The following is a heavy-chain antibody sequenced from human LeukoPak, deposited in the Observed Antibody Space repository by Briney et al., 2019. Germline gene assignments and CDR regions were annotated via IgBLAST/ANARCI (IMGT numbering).Heavy chain of an antibody. J-gene: IGHJ3*01. Sequence: ASVKVSCKVSGYRLTELYIYWVRQAPGEGPEWMGGFDPEDGRGIYAQKFQGRVTMTEDTSTNTAYMELSSLRSEDSAMYYCAAPSARSTVTTWSAFDLWGQGTMVTVSS. CDR1: GYRLTELY. CDR2: FDPEDGRG. CDR3: AAPSARSTVTTWSAFDL. D-gene: IGHD4-17*01. V-gene: IGHV1-24*01.